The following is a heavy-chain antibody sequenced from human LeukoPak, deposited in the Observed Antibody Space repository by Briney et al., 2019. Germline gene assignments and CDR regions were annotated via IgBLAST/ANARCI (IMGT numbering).Heavy chain of an antibody. V-gene: IGHV3-30*19. D-gene: IGHD5-12*01. CDR3: ARGRGVATTTPYFDY. CDR1: GFTFSSYG. CDR2: ISYDGSNK. Sequence: GGSLRLSCAASGFTFSSYGMHWVRQAPGKGLEWVAVISYDGSNKYYADSVKGRFTISRDNSKNTLYLQMNSLRAEDTAVYYCARGRGVATTTPYFDYWGQGTLVTVSS. J-gene: IGHJ4*02.